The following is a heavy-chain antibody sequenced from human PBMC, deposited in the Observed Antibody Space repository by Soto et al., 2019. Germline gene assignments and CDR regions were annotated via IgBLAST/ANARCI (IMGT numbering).Heavy chain of an antibody. CDR3: ARDRKRYCSSTSCYTGNWFDP. J-gene: IGHJ5*02. CDR2: INPNSGGT. CDR1: GYTFTGYY. V-gene: IGHV1-2*02. D-gene: IGHD2-2*02. Sequence: ASVKVSCKASGYTFTGYYMHWVRQAPGQGLEWMGWINPNSGGTNYAQKFQGRVTMTRDTSISTAYMELSRPRSDDTAVYYCARDRKRYCSSTSCYTGNWFDPWGQGTLVTVSS.